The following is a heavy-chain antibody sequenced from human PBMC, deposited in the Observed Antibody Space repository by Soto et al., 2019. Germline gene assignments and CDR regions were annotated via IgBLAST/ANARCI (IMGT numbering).Heavy chain of an antibody. Sequence: PSETLSLTCTVSGGSISSYYWSWIRQPPGKGLEWIGYMYNTGSTVYNPSFKSRVTISVDTSKNQFSLKLNSVTAADTAVYYCARDLWGYCGTDCYPLDVWGQGTTVT. CDR2: MYNTGST. CDR3: ARDLWGYCGTDCYPLDV. V-gene: IGHV4-59*01. D-gene: IGHD2-21*02. J-gene: IGHJ6*02. CDR1: GGSISSYY.